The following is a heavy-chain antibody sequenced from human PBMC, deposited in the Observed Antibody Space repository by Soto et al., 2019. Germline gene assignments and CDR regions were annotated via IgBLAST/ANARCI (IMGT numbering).Heavy chain of an antibody. J-gene: IGHJ5*02. CDR1: GGSISSYY. V-gene: IGHV4-59*01. CDR2: IYYSGST. CDR3: AREGGAAAAFDP. Sequence: SETLSLTCTVSGGSISSYYWSWIRQPPGKGLEWIGYIYYSGSTNYNPSLKSRVTISVDTSKDQFSLKLSSVTAADTAVYYCAREGGAAAAFDPWGQGTLVTVSS. D-gene: IGHD6-13*01.